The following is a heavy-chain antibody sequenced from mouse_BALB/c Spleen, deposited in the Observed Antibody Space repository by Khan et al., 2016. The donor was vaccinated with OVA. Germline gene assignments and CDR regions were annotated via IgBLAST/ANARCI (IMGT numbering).Heavy chain of an antibody. V-gene: IGHV14-3*02. Sequence: VQLQQPGAELVKPGASVKLSCTASGFNIKDTYIHWIMQRPEQGLEWIGRIDPATGNSNFDPTFQGKATITADTSSNTAYLHLTGLTSEDTAVYYCARTAIHYYGSYTMDYWGHGTSVTVSS. CDR1: GFNIKDTY. CDR2: IDPATGNS. J-gene: IGHJ4*01. D-gene: IGHD1-2*01. CDR3: ARTAIHYYGSYTMDY.